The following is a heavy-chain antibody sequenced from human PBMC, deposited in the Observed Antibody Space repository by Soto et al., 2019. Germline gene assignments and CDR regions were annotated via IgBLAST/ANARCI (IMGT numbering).Heavy chain of an antibody. Sequence: PSETLSLTCTVSGGSISSGDYYWSWIRQPPGKGLEWIGYIYYSGSTYYNPSLKSRVTISVDTSKNQFSLKLSSVTAADTAVYYCARERFLEWLPWPRIAARSNWFDPWGQGTLVTVSS. V-gene: IGHV4-30-4*01. CDR3: ARERFLEWLPWPRIAARSNWFDP. J-gene: IGHJ5*02. CDR2: IYYSGST. CDR1: GGSISSGDYY. D-gene: IGHD3-3*01.